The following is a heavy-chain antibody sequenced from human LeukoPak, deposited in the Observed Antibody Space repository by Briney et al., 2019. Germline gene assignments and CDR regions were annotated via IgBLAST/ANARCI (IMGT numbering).Heavy chain of an antibody. J-gene: IGHJ4*02. CDR1: GYTFTNYY. V-gene: IGHV1-46*01. Sequence: GASVKVSCKASGYTFTNYYIHWVRQAPGQGLEWMGIINPSDGNTSYAQKFQGRVTMTRDTSTTSVYMELSSLRSEDTAVYYCTRARGEQFGYWGQGTLVTVSS. CDR3: TRARGEQFGY. CDR2: INPSDGNT. D-gene: IGHD3-10*01.